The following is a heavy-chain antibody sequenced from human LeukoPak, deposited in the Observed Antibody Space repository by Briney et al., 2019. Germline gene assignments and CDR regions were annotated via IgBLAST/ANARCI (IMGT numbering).Heavy chain of an antibody. D-gene: IGHD3-22*01. CDR3: ARAAGGYYDSSGYQYYYYYYMDV. V-gene: IGHV1-69*06. CDR2: IIPIFGTA. CDR1: GGTFSSYA. J-gene: IGHJ6*03. Sequence: SAKVSCKASGGTFSSYAISWVRQAPGQGLEWMGGIIPIFGTANYAQKFQGRVTITADKSTSTAYMELSSLRSEDTAVYYCARAAGGYYDSSGYQYYYYYYMDVWGKGTTVTVSS.